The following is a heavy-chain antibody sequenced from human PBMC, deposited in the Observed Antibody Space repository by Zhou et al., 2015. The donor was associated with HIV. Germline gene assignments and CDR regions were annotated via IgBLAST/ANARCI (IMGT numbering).Heavy chain of an antibody. CDR2: IIPILGIA. D-gene: IGHD1-1*01. Sequence: QVQLVQSGAEVKKPGSSVKVSCKASGGTFSSYTISWVRQAPGQGLEWMGRIIPILGIANYAQKFQGRVTITADKSTSTAYMELSSLRSEDTAVYYCARHLLADSRISSRPWTWGQGTLVTVSS. CDR3: ARHLLADSRISSRPWT. J-gene: IGHJ5*02. V-gene: IGHV1-69*02. CDR1: GGTFSSYT.